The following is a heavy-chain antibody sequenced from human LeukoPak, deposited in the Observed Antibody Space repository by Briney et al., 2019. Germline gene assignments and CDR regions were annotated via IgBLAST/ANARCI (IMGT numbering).Heavy chain of an antibody. CDR1: GYTFTGYY. CDR3: ARDYYGSGRWFDP. CDR2: INTNSGGT. Sequence: ASVKVSRKASGYTFTGYYMHWVRQAPGQGLEWMGWINTNSGGTNYAQKFQGRVTMTRDTSISTAYMELSRLRSDDTAVYYGARDYYGSGRWFDPWGQGTLVTVSS. D-gene: IGHD3-10*01. V-gene: IGHV1-2*02. J-gene: IGHJ5*02.